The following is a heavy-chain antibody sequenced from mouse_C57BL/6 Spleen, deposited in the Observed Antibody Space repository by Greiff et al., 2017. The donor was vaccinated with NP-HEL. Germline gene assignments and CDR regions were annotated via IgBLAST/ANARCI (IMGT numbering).Heavy chain of an antibody. V-gene: IGHV1-69*01. CDR1: GYTFTSYW. Sequence: QVQLQQPGAELVMPGASVKLSCKASGYTFTSYWMHWVKQRPGQGLEWIGEIDPSASYTNYNQKFKGKSTLTVDKSSSTAYMQLSSLTSEDSAVYYCARGELNWDGAYWGRGTLVTVSA. CDR2: IDPSASYT. J-gene: IGHJ3*01. CDR3: ARGELNWDGAY. D-gene: IGHD4-1*02.